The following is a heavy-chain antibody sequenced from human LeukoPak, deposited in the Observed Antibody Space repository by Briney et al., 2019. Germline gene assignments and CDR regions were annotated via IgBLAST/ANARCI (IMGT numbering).Heavy chain of an antibody. CDR2: VYMGGTT. D-gene: IGHD5-18*01. V-gene: IGHV3-66*01. CDR3: ARGLLRDGYTYSYSFDY. J-gene: IGHJ4*02. Sequence: PGGSLRLSCAASGFTVSTNYMNWVRQAPEKGLEWVSVVYMGGTTYYADSVKGRFTISRDITKNTIYLQMNNLRAEDTAVYYCARGLLRDGYTYSYSFDYWGQGTLVTVSS. CDR1: GFTVSTNY.